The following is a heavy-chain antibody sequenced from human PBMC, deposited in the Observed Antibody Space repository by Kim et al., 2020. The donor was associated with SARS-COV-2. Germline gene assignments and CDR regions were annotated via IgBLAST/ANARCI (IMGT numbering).Heavy chain of an antibody. D-gene: IGHD3-10*01. J-gene: IGHJ6*02. Sequence: GGSLRLSCAASGFTFSSYGMHWVRQAPGKGLERVALIWYDGSNKYYADSVKGRFTISRDNSKNTLYLQMNSLRAEAKAVYYCAGGRRGPTCYYYAMDVWGRETTVSVSS. CDR1: GFTFSSYG. V-gene: IGHV3-33*01. CDR3: AGGRRGPTCYYYAMDV. CDR2: IWYDGSNK.